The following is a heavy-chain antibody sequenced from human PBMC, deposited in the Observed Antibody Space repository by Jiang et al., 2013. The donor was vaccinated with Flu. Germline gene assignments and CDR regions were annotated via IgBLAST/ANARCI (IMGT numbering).Heavy chain of an antibody. D-gene: IGHD4-17*01. Sequence: LRLSCAASGFTFSDYYMSWIRQAPGKGLEWVSYISSSGSTIYYADSVKGRFTISRDNAKNSLYLQMNSLRAEDTAVYYCARETAGTDYGDYDTYGMDVWGQGTTVTVSS. V-gene: IGHV3-11*01. J-gene: IGHJ6*02. CDR1: GFTFSDYY. CDR3: ARETAGTDYGDYDTYGMDV. CDR2: ISSSGSTI.